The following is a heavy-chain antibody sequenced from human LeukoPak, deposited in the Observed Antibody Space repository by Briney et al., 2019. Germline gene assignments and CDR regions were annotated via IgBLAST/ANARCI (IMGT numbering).Heavy chain of an antibody. D-gene: IGHD6-19*01. J-gene: IGHJ3*02. V-gene: IGHV4-61*01. CDR3: ARRQWNAFDI. CDR1: GGSVSSGSYY. CDR2: IYYSGST. Sequence: PSETLSLTCTVSGGSVSSGSYYWSWIRQPPGKGLEWIVYIYYSGSTNYNPSLKSRVTISVDTSKNQFSLKLSSVTAADTAVYYCARRQWNAFDIWGQGTMVTVSS.